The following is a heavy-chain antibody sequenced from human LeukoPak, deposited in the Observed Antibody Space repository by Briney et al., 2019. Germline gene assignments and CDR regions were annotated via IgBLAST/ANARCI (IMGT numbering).Heavy chain of an antibody. V-gene: IGHV3-74*01. Sequence: GGSLRLSCAASGFTFSSYWKHWVRQAPGKGLVWVSRINSDGSSTSYADSVKGRFTISRDNAKNTLYLQMNSLRAEDTAVYYCARSPTYGDYGRYFDYWGQGTLVTVSS. D-gene: IGHD4-17*01. J-gene: IGHJ4*02. CDR3: ARSPTYGDYGRYFDY. CDR2: INSDGSST. CDR1: GFTFSSYW.